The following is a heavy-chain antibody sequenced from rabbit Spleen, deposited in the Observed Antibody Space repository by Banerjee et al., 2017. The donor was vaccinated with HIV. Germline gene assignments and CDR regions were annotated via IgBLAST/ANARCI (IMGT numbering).Heavy chain of an antibody. CDR2: IDPVFGST. Sequence: QEQLMESGGGLVQPGGSLKLSCKASGFDFSTYGVSWVRQAPGKGLEWIGYIDPVFGSTYYASWVNGRFTISRHNAQNTLYLQLDSLTAADTATYFCVRDRANIGGDYGPYYFDLWGQGTLVTVS. CDR1: GFDFSTYG. CDR3: VRDRANIGGDYGPYYFDL. D-gene: IGHD2-1*01. V-gene: IGHV1S47*01. J-gene: IGHJ4*01.